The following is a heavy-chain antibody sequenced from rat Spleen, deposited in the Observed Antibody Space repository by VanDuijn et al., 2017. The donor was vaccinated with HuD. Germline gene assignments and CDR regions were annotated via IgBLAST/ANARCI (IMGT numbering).Heavy chain of an antibody. CDR2: ISTGGGNT. CDR3: ARAYYDGSYYYDVMDA. Sequence: EVQLVESGGGLVQPGRSLKLSCAASGFTFSNYDMAWVRQAPTKGLEWVASISTGGGNTYYPDSVKGRFTISRNNAKSTLYLQMNSLRSEDTATYDCARAYYDGSYYYDVMDAWGQGASVTVSS. J-gene: IGHJ4*01. V-gene: IGHV5-25*01. CDR1: GFTFSNYD. D-gene: IGHD1-12*02.